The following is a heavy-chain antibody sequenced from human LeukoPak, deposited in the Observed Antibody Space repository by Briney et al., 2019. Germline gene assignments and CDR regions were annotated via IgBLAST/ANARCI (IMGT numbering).Heavy chain of an antibody. CDR3: ARTSAAYGESD. CDR2: IIPILGIA. V-gene: IGHV1-69*04. J-gene: IGHJ4*02. D-gene: IGHD4-17*01. Sequence: ASVKVSCKASGGTFSSYAISWVRQAPGQGLEWMGRIIPILGIANYAQKFQGRVTITADKSTSTAYMELSSLRSEDTAVYYCARTSAAYGESDWGQGTLVTVSS. CDR1: GGTFSSYA.